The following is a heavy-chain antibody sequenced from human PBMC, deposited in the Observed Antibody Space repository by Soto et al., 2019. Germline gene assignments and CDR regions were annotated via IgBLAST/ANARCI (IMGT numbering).Heavy chain of an antibody. CDR1: GFTFSSYS. Sequence: EVQLVESGGGLVKPGGSLRLSCAASGFTFSSYSMNWVRQAPGKGLEWVSSISSSSSYIYYADSVKGRFTISRDNAKNSLYLQMNSLRAEDTAVYYCARDAVAGMNFDYWGQGTLVTVSS. CDR2: ISSSSSYI. D-gene: IGHD6-19*01. J-gene: IGHJ4*02. V-gene: IGHV3-21*01. CDR3: ARDAVAGMNFDY.